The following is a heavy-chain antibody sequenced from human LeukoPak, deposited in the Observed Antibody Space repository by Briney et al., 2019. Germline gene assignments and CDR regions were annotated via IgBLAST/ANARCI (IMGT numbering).Heavy chain of an antibody. CDR3: AKDVDYDFWSGYLDY. Sequence: PGGSQRLSCAASGFTFSSYAMSWVRQAPGKGLEWVSAISGSGGSTYYADSVKGRFTISRDNSKNTLYLQMNSLRAEDTAVYYCAKDVDYDFWSGYLDYWGQGTLVTVSS. V-gene: IGHV3-23*01. D-gene: IGHD3-3*01. CDR2: ISGSGGST. J-gene: IGHJ4*02. CDR1: GFTFSSYA.